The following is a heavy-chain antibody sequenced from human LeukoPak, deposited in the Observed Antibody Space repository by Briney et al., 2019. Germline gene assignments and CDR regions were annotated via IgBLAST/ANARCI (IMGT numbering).Heavy chain of an antibody. CDR3: ARHPRPLGMSGGNYYDY. CDR2: IIPIFGTA. J-gene: IGHJ4*02. V-gene: IGHV1-69*05. CDR1: GGTFSSYA. Sequence: LVKVSCKASGGTFSSYAISWVRQAPGQGLEWMGRIIPIFGTANYAQKFQGRVTITTDESTSTAYMELSSLRSEDTAVYYCARHPRPLGMSGGNYYDYWGQGTLVTVSS. D-gene: IGHD2-15*01.